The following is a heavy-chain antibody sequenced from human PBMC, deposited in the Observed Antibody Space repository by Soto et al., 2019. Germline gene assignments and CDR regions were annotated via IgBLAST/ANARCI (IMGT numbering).Heavy chain of an antibody. CDR2: FVPMFGSA. D-gene: IGHD3-22*01. Sequence: SVKVSCKPSGTTFDSFTFSWVRQAPGQGLEWMGGFVPMFGSASIAQRFQGRVRITADASTGTGYMELSDLRSEDSAIYYCAREDDTTGHYSWFDPWGPGTLVTVS. J-gene: IGHJ5*02. CDR1: GTTFDSFT. V-gene: IGHV1-69*13. CDR3: AREDDTTGHYSWFDP.